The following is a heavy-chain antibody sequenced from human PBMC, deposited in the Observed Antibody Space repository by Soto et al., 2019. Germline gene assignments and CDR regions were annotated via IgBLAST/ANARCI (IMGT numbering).Heavy chain of an antibody. CDR3: ARVGELVTAQGWFDP. Sequence: TSETLSLTCTVSGGSISSSSYYWGWIRQPPGKGLEWIGSIYYSGSTHNNPSLKSRVTLSVDTSKNQFSLRLRSVTAADTAVYYCARVGELVTAQGWFDPWGQGTLVTVSS. D-gene: IGHD2-21*02. CDR2: IYYSGST. V-gene: IGHV4-39*01. J-gene: IGHJ5*02. CDR1: GGSISSSSYY.